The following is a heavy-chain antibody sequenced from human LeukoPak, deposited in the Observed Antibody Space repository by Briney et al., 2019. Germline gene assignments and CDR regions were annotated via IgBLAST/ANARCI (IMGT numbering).Heavy chain of an antibody. CDR3: ARDRFMDV. J-gene: IGHJ6*02. Sequence: GGSLRLSCAASGFTFSSYAMHWVRQAPGKGLEWVANIKEDGSEKYCVDSVKGRFTISRDNAKNSLYLQMNSLRAEDTAVYYCARDRFMDVWGRGTTVTVS. CDR2: IKEDGSEK. D-gene: IGHD3-16*01. CDR1: GFTFSSYA. V-gene: IGHV3-7*01.